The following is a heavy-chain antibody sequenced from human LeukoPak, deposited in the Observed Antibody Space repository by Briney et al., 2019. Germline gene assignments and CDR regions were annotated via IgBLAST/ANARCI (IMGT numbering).Heavy chain of an antibody. CDR2: IYYSGST. CDR3: AMTTPEYYYYYGMDV. J-gene: IGHJ6*02. CDR1: GGSINSGAYY. V-gene: IGHV4-61*08. Sequence: SETLSLTCTVSGGSINSGAYYWSWIRQPPGKGLEWIGYIYYSGSTNYNPSLKSRVTISVDTSKNQFSLKLSSVTAADTAVYYCAMTTPEYYYYYGMDVWGQGTTVTVSS. D-gene: IGHD4-17*01.